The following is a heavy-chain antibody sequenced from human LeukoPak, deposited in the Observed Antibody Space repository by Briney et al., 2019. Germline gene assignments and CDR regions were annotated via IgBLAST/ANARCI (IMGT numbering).Heavy chain of an antibody. J-gene: IGHJ4*02. D-gene: IGHD3-9*01. CDR2: ISSSSSYI. Sequence: PGGSLRLSCAASGFTFSSYSMNWVRQAPGKGLEWVSSISSSSSYIYYADSVKGRFTISRDNAKNSLYLQMNSLRAEDTAVYYCARDDILTGYYNPTWFDYWGQGTLVTVSS. CDR3: ARDDILTGYYNPTWFDY. V-gene: IGHV3-21*01. CDR1: GFTFSSYS.